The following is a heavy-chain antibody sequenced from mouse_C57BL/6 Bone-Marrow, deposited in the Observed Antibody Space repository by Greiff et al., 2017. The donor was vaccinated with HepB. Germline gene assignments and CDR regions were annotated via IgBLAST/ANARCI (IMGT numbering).Heavy chain of an antibody. CDR3: ARHIYDGYSQGAMDY. D-gene: IGHD2-3*01. V-gene: IGHV5-12*01. CDR1: GFTFSDYY. CDR2: ISNGGGST. Sequence: EVKLMESGGGLVQPGGSLKLSCAASGFTFSDYYMYWVRQTPEKRLEWVAYISNGGGSTYYPDTVKGRFTISRDNAKNTLYLQMSRLKSEDTAMYYCARHIYDGYSQGAMDYWGQGTSVTVSS. J-gene: IGHJ4*01.